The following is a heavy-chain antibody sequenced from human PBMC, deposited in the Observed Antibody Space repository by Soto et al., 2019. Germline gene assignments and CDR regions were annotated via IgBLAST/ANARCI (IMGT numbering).Heavy chain of an antibody. CDR1: GFTFSSYA. CDR3: ARSPPYYGSGQNDY. V-gene: IGHV3-64*02. Sequence: PGGSLRLSCAASGFTFSSYAMHWVRQAPGKGLEYVSAISDSGGSTYYADSVKGRFTISRDNAKNSLYLQMNSLRAEDTAVYYCARSPPYYGSGQNDYWGQGTLVTVSS. J-gene: IGHJ4*02. D-gene: IGHD3-10*01. CDR2: ISDSGGST.